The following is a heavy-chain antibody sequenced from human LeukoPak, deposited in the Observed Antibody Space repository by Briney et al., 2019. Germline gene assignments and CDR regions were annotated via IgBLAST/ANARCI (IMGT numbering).Heavy chain of an antibody. J-gene: IGHJ4*02. Sequence: ASVKVSCKASGYTFTSNYIHWVRQAPGQGLEWMGMIYPRDGSTSYAQKFQGRVTVTRDTTTSTVHMELSGLRSEDTAVYYCARDQEGFDYWGQGTLVTVSS. CDR2: IYPRDGST. CDR3: ARDQEGFDY. CDR1: GYTFTSNY. V-gene: IGHV1-46*01.